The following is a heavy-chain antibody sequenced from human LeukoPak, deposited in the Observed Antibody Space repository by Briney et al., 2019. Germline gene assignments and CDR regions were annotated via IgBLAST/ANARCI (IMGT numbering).Heavy chain of an antibody. J-gene: IGHJ4*02. Sequence: ASVKVSCKASGYTFTSNYIHWVRQAPGQGLEWMGMIYPRDGSTSYAQKFQGRVTVTRDTTTSTVHMELSGLRSEDTAVYYCARDQEGFDYWGQGTLVTVSS. CDR2: IYPRDGST. CDR3: ARDQEGFDY. CDR1: GYTFTSNY. V-gene: IGHV1-46*01.